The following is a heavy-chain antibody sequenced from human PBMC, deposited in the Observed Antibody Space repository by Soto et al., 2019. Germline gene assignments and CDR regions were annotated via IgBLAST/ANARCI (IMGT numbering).Heavy chain of an antibody. D-gene: IGHD2-2*01. V-gene: IGHV1-18*01. Sequence: ASVKVSCKASCYTFTSYGISWVRQAPGQGLEWMGWISAYNGNTNYAQKLQGRVTMTTDTSTSTAYMELRSLRSDDTAVYYCARVYCSSTSCYDWGSWFDPWGQGTLVTVSS. J-gene: IGHJ5*02. CDR3: ARVYCSSTSCYDWGSWFDP. CDR1: CYTFTSYG. CDR2: ISAYNGNT.